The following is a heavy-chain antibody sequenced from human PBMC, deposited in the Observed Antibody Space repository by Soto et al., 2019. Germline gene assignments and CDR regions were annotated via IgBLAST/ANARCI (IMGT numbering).Heavy chain of an antibody. CDR1: GFTFSSYG. J-gene: IGHJ4*02. CDR3: ASDGGYYYSSGYYLFDY. CDR2: IWYDGSNK. Sequence: PGGSLRLSCAASGFTFSSYGMHWVRQAPGKGLEWVAVIWYDGSNKYYADSVKGRFTISRDNSKNTLYLQMDSLRAEDTAVYYCASDGGYYYSSGYYLFDYWGQGTLVTVSS. V-gene: IGHV3-33*03. D-gene: IGHD3-22*01.